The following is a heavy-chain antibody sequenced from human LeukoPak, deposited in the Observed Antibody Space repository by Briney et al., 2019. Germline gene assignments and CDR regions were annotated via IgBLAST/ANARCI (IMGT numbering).Heavy chain of an antibody. CDR3: ARTYYYGSGRYFDY. CDR1: SGSFRTYY. D-gene: IGHD3-10*01. Sequence: SETLSLTCTVSSGSFRTYYWSWIRQPPGKGLEWLGYIFYNEGTSYNPSLKSRVTISVDTSNNQLSLKVNSVTAADTAIYYCARTYYYGSGRYFDYWGQGTLVTVSS. V-gene: IGHV4-59*01. CDR2: IFYNEGT. J-gene: IGHJ4*02.